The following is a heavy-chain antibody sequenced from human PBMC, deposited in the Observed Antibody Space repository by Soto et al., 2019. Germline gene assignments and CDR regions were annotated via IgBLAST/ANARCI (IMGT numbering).Heavy chain of an antibody. CDR1: GGTFSSYA. V-gene: IGHV1-69*13. D-gene: IGHD3-16*01. J-gene: IGHJ4*02. CDR3: AKIGDRSQFYFDS. Sequence: SVKVSCKASGGTFSSYAISWVRQAPGQGLEWMGGIIPIFGTANYAQKFQGRVTITADESTSTAYMELSSLRSEDTAVYYCAKIGDRSQFYFDSWGQGTLVTVSS. CDR2: IIPIFGTA.